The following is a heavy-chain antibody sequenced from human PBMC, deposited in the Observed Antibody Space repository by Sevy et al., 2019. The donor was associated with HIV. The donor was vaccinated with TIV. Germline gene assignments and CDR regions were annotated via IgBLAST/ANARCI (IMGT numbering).Heavy chain of an antibody. V-gene: IGHV3-48*02. CDR3: AMFAGDFWSGYYVGEYFQH. CDR2: ISSSSSTI. D-gene: IGHD3-3*01. Sequence: GGSLRLSCAASGFTFSSYSMNWVRQAPGKGLEWVSYISSSSSTIYYADSLKGRFTISRDNAKNSLYLQMNSLRDEDTAVYYCAMFAGDFWSGYYVGEYFQHWGQGTLVTVSS. CDR1: GFTFSSYS. J-gene: IGHJ1*01.